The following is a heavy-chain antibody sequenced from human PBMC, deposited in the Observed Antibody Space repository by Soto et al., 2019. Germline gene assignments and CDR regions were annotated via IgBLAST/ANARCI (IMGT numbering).Heavy chain of an antibody. Sequence: QVQLVQSGAEVKKPGASVKVSCKASGYTFTSYGISWVRQAPGQGLEWMGWISAYNGNTNYAQKLQGRVTMTTDTSTSTAYMELRSLRSYVTAVDYNVRDTTAARPRDDSFDIWGQGTMVTVSS. J-gene: IGHJ3*02. D-gene: IGHD6-6*01. CDR1: GYTFTSYG. V-gene: IGHV1-18*01. CDR2: ISAYNGNT. CDR3: VRDTTAARPRDDSFDI.